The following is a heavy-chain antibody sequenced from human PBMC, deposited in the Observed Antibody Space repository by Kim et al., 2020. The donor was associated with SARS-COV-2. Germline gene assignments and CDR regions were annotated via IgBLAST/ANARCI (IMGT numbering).Heavy chain of an antibody. CDR1: GFTFSSYA. J-gene: IGHJ6*02. CDR2: ISGSGGST. Sequence: GGSPRLSCAASGFTFSSYAMSWVRQAPGKGLEWVSAISGSGGSTYYADSVKGRFTISRDNSKNTLYLQMNSLRAEDTAVYYCAKDTISMVTPRNYGMDVWGQGTTVTVSS. V-gene: IGHV3-23*01. D-gene: IGHD3-10*01. CDR3: AKDTISMVTPRNYGMDV.